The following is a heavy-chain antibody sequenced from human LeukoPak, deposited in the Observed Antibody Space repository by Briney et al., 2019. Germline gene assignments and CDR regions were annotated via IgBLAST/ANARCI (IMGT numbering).Heavy chain of an antibody. CDR2: INPSGGST. CDR1: GYTFIGYY. D-gene: IGHD5-12*01. J-gene: IGHJ4*02. CDR3: AREGKYGYSGYVQQYYFDY. V-gene: IGHV1-46*01. Sequence: ASVKVSCKASGYTFIGYYMHWVRQAPGQGLEWMGIINPSGGSTSYAQKFQGRVTMTRDTSTSTVYMELSSLRSEDTAVYYCAREGKYGYSGYVQQYYFDYWGQGTLVTVSS.